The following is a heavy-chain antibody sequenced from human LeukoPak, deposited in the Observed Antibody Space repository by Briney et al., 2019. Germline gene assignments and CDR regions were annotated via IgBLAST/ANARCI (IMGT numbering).Heavy chain of an antibody. V-gene: IGHV3-21*01. J-gene: IGHJ5*02. CDR1: GFTFSSYS. CDR3: AREIYYYGSGSPLFDP. CDR2: ISSSSSYI. D-gene: IGHD3-10*01. Sequence: GGSLRLSCAASGFTFSSYSMNWVRQAPGKGLEWVSSISSSSSYIYYADSVKGRFTISRDNAKNSLYLQMNSLRAEDTAVYYCAREIYYYGSGSPLFDPWGQGTLVTVSS.